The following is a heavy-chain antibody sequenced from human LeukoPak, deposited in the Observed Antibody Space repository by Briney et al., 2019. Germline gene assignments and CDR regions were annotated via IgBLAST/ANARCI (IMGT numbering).Heavy chain of an antibody. Sequence: ASVKVSCKASGYTFTGYYMHWVRQAPGQGLEWMGWINPNSGGTNYAQKFQGRVTMTRDTSISTAYMELSSLRSEDTAVYYCARDSSLRGYSYGYNDYWGQGTLVTVSS. CDR3: ARDSSLRGYSYGYNDY. D-gene: IGHD5-18*01. CDR1: GYTFTGYY. V-gene: IGHV1-2*02. CDR2: INPNSGGT. J-gene: IGHJ4*02.